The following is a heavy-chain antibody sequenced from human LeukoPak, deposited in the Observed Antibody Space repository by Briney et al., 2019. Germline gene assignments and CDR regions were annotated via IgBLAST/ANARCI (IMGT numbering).Heavy chain of an antibody. Sequence: GGTLRLSCSASGFTFSTYFMHWVRQAPGKGLECVSAITGSGGSTYYADSVKGRFTISRDNSKNTLYLQMSSLRAEDTAVYYCVRDQRGGSSGYYDSWGQGTLVTVSS. J-gene: IGHJ4*02. V-gene: IGHV3-64D*06. CDR3: VRDQRGGSSGYYDS. CDR1: GFTFSTYF. CDR2: ITGSGGST. D-gene: IGHD3-22*01.